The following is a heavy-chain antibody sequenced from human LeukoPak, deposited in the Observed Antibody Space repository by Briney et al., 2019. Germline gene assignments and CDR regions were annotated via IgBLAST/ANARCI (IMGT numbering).Heavy chain of an antibody. CDR3: ARELIGIGYGDYAWFDP. CDR1: GYAFTGYY. Sequence: ASVKVSCKASGYAFTGYYMHWVRQAPGQGLEWMGWINPNSGGTNYAQKFQGRVTMTRDTSISTAYLELSRLRSDDTAVYYCARELIGIGYGDYAWFDPWGQGTLVTVSS. J-gene: IGHJ5*02. D-gene: IGHD4-17*01. CDR2: INPNSGGT. V-gene: IGHV1-2*02.